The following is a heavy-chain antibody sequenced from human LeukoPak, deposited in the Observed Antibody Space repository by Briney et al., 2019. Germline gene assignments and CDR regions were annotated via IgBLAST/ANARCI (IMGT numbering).Heavy chain of an antibody. CDR3: AKDGDYGDYGSYFDY. D-gene: IGHD4-17*01. CDR2: FDPEDGET. Sequence: ASVKVSCKVSGYTLTELSMHWVRQAPGKGLEWMGGFDPEDGETIYAQKFQGRVTMTEDTSTDTAYMELSSLRSEDTAVYYCAKDGDYGDYGSYFDYWGQGTLVTVSS. V-gene: IGHV1-24*01. J-gene: IGHJ4*02. CDR1: GYTLTELS.